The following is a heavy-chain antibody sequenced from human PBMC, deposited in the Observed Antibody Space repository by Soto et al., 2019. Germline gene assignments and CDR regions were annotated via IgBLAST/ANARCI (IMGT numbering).Heavy chain of an antibody. Sequence: GGSLRLSCAASGFTFSSYAMSWVRQAPGKGLEWVSAISGSSGSTYYADSVKGRFTISRDNSKNTLYLQMNSLRAEDTAVYYCAKAVSGGSDLADYWGQGTLVTVSS. D-gene: IGHD2-15*01. V-gene: IGHV3-23*01. CDR2: ISGSSGST. J-gene: IGHJ4*02. CDR3: AKAVSGGSDLADY. CDR1: GFTFSSYA.